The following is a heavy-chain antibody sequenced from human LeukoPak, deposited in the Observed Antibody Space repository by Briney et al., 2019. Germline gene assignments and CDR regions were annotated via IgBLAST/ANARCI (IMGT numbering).Heavy chain of an antibody. CDR3: ARKIGNSTPFNWFDP. D-gene: IGHD1-26*01. CDR1: GGSISSSSYY. Sequence: SETLSLTCTVSGGSISSSSYYWGWIRQPPGKGLEWIGNIFYRGSTYYNPSLKSRVTISVDTSKNRFSLKLSSVTAADTAVYYCARKIGNSTPFNWFDPWGQGTLVTVSS. V-gene: IGHV4-39*07. CDR2: IFYRGST. J-gene: IGHJ5*02.